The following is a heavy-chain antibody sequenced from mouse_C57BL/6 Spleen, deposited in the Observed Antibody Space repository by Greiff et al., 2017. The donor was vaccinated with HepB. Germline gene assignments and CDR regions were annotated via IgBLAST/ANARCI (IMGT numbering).Heavy chain of an antibody. CDR2: ISSGGSYT. V-gene: IGHV5-6*01. D-gene: IGHD1-1*01. Sequence: EVQRVESGGDLVKPGGSLKLSCAASGFTFSSYGMSWVRQTPDKRLEWVATISSGGSYTYYPDSVKGRFTISRDNAKNTLYLQMCSLKSEDTAMYYCARQGITTVVAGAMDYWGQGTSVTVSS. CDR1: GFTFSSYG. CDR3: ARQGITTVVAGAMDY. J-gene: IGHJ4*01.